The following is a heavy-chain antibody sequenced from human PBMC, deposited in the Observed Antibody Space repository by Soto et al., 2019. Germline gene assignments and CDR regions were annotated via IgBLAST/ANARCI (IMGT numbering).Heavy chain of an antibody. D-gene: IGHD2-8*01. CDR2: IDSSGGGI. CDR3: AKEMGVSQVCSPYFDN. Sequence: EVQVLESGGGLVQPGGSLRLTYEASGFSLSTYAMSWVRQAPGKGLEWVSVIDSSGGGIYYADSVKGRFTISRDNSKNTLHLQMNSLRAEDTAIYYCAKEMGVSQVCSPYFDNWGQGTLVTVSS. CDR1: GFSLSTYA. J-gene: IGHJ4*02. V-gene: IGHV3-23*01.